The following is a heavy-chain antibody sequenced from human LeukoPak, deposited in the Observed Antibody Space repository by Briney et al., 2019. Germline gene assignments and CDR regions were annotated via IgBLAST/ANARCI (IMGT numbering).Heavy chain of an antibody. Sequence: DSVKVSCKASGYTFTGYFMHWVRPAPGQGVEWMGWINPKNGSTNSAQKFQGRVTRTRDTSITTAYMEVSSLRSDDTAIYYCTRGPRGYYFDYWGQGTLVTVSS. CDR1: GYTFTGYF. V-gene: IGHV1-2*02. CDR2: INPKNGST. J-gene: IGHJ4*02. CDR3: TRGPRGYYFDY.